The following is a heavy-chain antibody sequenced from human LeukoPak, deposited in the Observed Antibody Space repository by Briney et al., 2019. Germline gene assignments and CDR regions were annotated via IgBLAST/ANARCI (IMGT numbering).Heavy chain of an antibody. Sequence: GGSLRLSCAASGCTFDDYALHWVRQAPGKCLEWVSGSSWNSGSIGYADSVKGRFTISRDNAKNSLYLQMNSLRAEDMALYYCAKGAFSVVVPASDYWGQGTLVTVSS. CDR3: AKGAFSVVVPASDY. J-gene: IGHJ4*02. D-gene: IGHD2-2*01. V-gene: IGHV3-9*03. CDR2: SSWNSGSI. CDR1: GCTFDDYA.